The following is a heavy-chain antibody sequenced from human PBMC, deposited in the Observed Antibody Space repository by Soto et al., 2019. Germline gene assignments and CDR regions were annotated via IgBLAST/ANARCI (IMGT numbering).Heavy chain of an antibody. CDR2: IKSKTDGGTT. D-gene: IGHD4-17*01. CDR1: GFTFSNAW. J-gene: IGHJ6*02. CDR3: TTHGATVTTEIAYYYYVMDV. V-gene: IGHV3-15*07. Sequence: GGSLRLSCAASGFTFSNAWMNWVRQAPGKGLEWVGRIKSKTDGGTTDYAAPVKGRFTISRDDSKNTLYLQMNSLKTEDTAVYYCTTHGATVTTEIAYYYYVMDVWGQGTTVTVSS.